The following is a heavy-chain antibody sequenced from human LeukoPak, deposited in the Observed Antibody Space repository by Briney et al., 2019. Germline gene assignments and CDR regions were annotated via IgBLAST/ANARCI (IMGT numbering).Heavy chain of an antibody. J-gene: IGHJ4*02. D-gene: IGHD1-26*01. CDR2: ISGSGSST. Sequence: TGGSLRLSCAVSGFTFSTYWMSWVRQAPEKGLEWVSAISGSGSSTYYGDSVKGRFTISRDNSKNTLYLQMNSLRAEDTAVYYCAKAISVGATTDAADWGQGTLVTVSS. CDR3: AKAISVGATTDAAD. V-gene: IGHV3-23*01. CDR1: GFTFSTYW.